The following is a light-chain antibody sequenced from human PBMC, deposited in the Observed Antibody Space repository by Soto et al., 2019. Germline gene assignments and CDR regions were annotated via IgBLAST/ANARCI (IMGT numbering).Light chain of an antibody. J-gene: IGLJ2*01. CDR2: EVS. CDR3: NSYAGSNNLV. V-gene: IGLV2-8*01. CDR1: SSDVGVYNY. Sequence: QSALTQPPSASGSPGQSVTISCTGTSSDVGVYNYVSWYQQHPGKAPKLMIYEVSKRPSGVPDRFSGSKSGNTASLTVSGLQAEDEADYYCNSYAGSNNLVFGGGTQLTVL.